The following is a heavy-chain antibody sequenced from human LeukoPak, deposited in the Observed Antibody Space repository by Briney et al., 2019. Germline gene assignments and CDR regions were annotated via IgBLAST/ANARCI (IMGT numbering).Heavy chain of an antibody. V-gene: IGHV3-11*03. D-gene: IGHD3-22*01. J-gene: IGHJ1*01. Sequence: SGGSLRLSCAASGFTFSDYSMNWIRQAPGKGLEWVSYISSSNSYTNYADSVKGRFYADSVKGRFTISRDNAKNSLYLQMNSLRAEDTAVYYCASLTYYFDSSGYYPGYFQHWGQGTLVTVSS. CDR3: ASLTYYFDSSGYYPGYFQH. CDR1: GFTFSDYS. CDR2: ISSSNSYT.